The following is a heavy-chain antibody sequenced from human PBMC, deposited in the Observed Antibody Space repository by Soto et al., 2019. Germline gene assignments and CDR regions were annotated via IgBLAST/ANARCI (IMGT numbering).Heavy chain of an antibody. Sequence: GPALQISCKRSGYSFSSYWSGPDRQKPGKGLEWMGIIYPGDSDTRYRPSFQGQVTISAVKSISTAYLQWSSLKASDTAMYYCASSTPPDNWNEGDYYYGMDIWGEGTTVTVSS. V-gene: IGHV5-51*01. CDR2: IYPGDSDT. CDR3: ASSTPPDNWNEGDYYYGMDI. J-gene: IGHJ6*04. D-gene: IGHD1-20*01. CDR1: GYSFSSYW.